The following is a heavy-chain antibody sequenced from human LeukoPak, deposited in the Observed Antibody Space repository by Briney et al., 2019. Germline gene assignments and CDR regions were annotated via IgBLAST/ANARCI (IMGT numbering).Heavy chain of an antibody. CDR3: AKDLDTAMGN. D-gene: IGHD5-18*01. CDR2: ISSDKNNK. J-gene: IGHJ4*02. CDR1: GFTFSNYA. V-gene: IGHV3-30-3*01. Sequence: PGGSLRLSCAASGFTFSNYAMHWVRQAPGKGLDWVAIISSDKNNKYYADSVKGRFTISRDNSKNTLYLQMNSLRAEDTAVYYCAKDLDTAMGNWGQGTLVTVSS.